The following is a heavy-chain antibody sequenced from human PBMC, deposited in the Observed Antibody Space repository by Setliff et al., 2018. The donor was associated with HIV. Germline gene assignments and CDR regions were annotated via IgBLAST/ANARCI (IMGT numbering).Heavy chain of an antibody. CDR3: ARRSIVGSTRGYYYHALDV. J-gene: IGHJ6*02. CDR1: GGSFSAYY. Sequence: PSETLSLTCAVYGGSFSAYYWSWIRQPPGKGLEWIGEINHSGSTNYNPSLKTRVTIMVDTSKNQFSLKLRSVTAADTAVYYCARRSIVGSTRGYYYHALDVWGQGTTVTVSS. D-gene: IGHD2-21*01. V-gene: IGHV4-34*01. CDR2: INHSGST.